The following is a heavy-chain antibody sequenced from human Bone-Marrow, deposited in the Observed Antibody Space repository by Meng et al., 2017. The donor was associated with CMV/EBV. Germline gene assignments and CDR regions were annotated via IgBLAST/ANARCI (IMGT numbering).Heavy chain of an antibody. Sequence: SETLSLTCTVSGGSISSSSYYWSWIRQPPGSGLEWIGYVSDSGTTNHNPSLKSRVSLSVDTSKKQFSLKLNSVTAADTAVYYCARTHLTGYSLDKWGQGNLVHVAS. D-gene: IGHD3-9*01. CDR3: ARTHLTGYSLDK. CDR2: VSDSGTT. V-gene: IGHV4-61*01. J-gene: IGHJ4*02. CDR1: GGSISSSSYY.